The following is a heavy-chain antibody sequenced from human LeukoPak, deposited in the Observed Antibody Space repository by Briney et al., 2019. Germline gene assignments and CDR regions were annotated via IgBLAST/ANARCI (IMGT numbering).Heavy chain of an antibody. CDR1: GFTVSSNY. Sequence: PGGSLRLSCAASGFTVSSNYMSWVRQAPGKGLEWVSVIYSGGSTYYADSVEGRFTISRDNSKNTLYLQMNSLRAEDTAVYYCARDLGIAAAEHYFDYWGQGTLVTVSS. CDR2: IYSGGST. J-gene: IGHJ4*02. V-gene: IGHV3-66*01. CDR3: ARDLGIAAAEHYFDY. D-gene: IGHD6-13*01.